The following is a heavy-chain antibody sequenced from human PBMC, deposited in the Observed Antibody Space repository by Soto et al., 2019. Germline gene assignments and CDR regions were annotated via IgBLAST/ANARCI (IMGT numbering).Heavy chain of an antibody. D-gene: IGHD4-4*01. J-gene: IGHJ6*02. CDR2: ISWDGGST. CDR1: GFTFDDYT. Sequence: RILSCAASGFTFDDYTMHWVRQAPGKGLEWVSLISWDGGSTYYADSVKGRFTISRDNSKNSLYLQMNSLRTEDTALYYCAKANTVTAYYYYGMDVWGQGTTVTVSS. V-gene: IGHV3-43*01. CDR3: AKANTVTAYYYYGMDV.